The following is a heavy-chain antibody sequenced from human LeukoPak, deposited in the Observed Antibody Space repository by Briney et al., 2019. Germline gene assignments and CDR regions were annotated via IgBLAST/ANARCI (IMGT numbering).Heavy chain of an antibody. CDR2: NYYSGST. D-gene: IGHD1-26*01. J-gene: IGHJ4*02. V-gene: IGHV4-59*01. Sequence: SETLSLTCTVSGGSISSYYWSWIRQPPGKGLEWIGYNYYSGSTNYNPSLKSRLTISVDTSKNQFSLKLSSVTAADTAVYYCARGGSYYDYWGQGTLVTVSS. CDR3: ARGGSYYDY. CDR1: GGSISSYY.